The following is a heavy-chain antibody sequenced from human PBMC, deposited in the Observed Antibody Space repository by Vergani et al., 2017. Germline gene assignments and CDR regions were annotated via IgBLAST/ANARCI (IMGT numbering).Heavy chain of an antibody. CDR1: GFSLTTTGLA. Sequence: QITLKESGPTLVKPTQSLTLTCTFSGFSLTTTGLAVGWIRQPPGKALEWLALIYWNDNTHYSPSLETRLTISKDTSKNQVVLKISDVDPADSATYYCARCPRVMAYYFDSWGQGIQVAVSS. D-gene: IGHD2-15*01. V-gene: IGHV2-5*01. J-gene: IGHJ4*02. CDR3: ARCPRVMAYYFDS. CDR2: IYWNDNT.